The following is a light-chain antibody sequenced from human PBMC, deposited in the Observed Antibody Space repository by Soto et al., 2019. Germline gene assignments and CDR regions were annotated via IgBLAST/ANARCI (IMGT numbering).Light chain of an antibody. CDR3: QQYGNAPIT. CDR2: GAS. CDR1: QAVYSSL. V-gene: IGKV3-20*01. Sequence: DIVMTQSPLSLPVTPGEPASISCRSTQAVYSSLLAWYQQKPGQAPRLLIYGASSRATGIPDRFSGSGSGTDFTLSISRLEVEDFAVYHCQQYGNAPITFGQGTKVDI. J-gene: IGKJ1*01.